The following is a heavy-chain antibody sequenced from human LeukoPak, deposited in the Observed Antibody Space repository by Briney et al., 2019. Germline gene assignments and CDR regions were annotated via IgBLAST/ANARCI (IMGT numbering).Heavy chain of an antibody. CDR3: ARLGNYADFDY. Sequence: GGSLRLSCAASGFTFSSYSMNWVRQAPGKGLEWVSSIGSSSSYIYYADSVKGRFTISRDNAKNSLYLQMNSLRPEDTAVYYCARLGNYADFDYWGQGTLVTVSS. CDR2: IGSSSSYI. CDR1: GFTFSSYS. V-gene: IGHV3-21*01. J-gene: IGHJ4*02. D-gene: IGHD4-11*01.